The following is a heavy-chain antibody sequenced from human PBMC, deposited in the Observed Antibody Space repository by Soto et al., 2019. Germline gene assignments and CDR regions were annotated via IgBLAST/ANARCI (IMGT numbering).Heavy chain of an antibody. D-gene: IGHD4-17*01. CDR1: GGSISSYY. CDR2: IYYSGST. V-gene: IGHV4-59*01. CDR3: ARRAVTTLDY. J-gene: IGHJ4*02. Sequence: SETLSITCTVSGGSISSYYWSWIRQPPGKGLEWIGYIYYSGSTNYNPSLKSRVTISVDTSKNQFSLKLSSVTAADTAVYYCARRAVTTLDYWGQGTLVTVSS.